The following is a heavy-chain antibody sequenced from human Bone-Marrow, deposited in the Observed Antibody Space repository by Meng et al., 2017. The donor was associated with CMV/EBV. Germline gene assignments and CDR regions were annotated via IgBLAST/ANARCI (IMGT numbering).Heavy chain of an antibody. D-gene: IGHD3-22*01. CDR1: GYTFIGYD. V-gene: IGHV1-2*02. J-gene: IGHJ6*02. Sequence: ASVKVSCKASGYTFIGYDLHWVRQDPGEGLEWMGWINPRSGGTNYAQRFQGRVTMTRDTSINTVYMELNRLRSDDTAVYYCAKALYTNYYSTYYGLDVWGQGTTVTVSS. CDR2: INPRSGGT. CDR3: AKALYTNYYSTYYGLDV.